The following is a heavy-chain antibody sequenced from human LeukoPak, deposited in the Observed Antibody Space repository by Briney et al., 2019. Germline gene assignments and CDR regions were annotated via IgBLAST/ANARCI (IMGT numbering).Heavy chain of an antibody. D-gene: IGHD3-22*01. V-gene: IGHV4-39*01. CDR1: GGSISSSTYN. Sequence: SETLSLTCTVSGGSISSSTYNWGWIRQPPGKGLEWIGSIYNSGSTFYNPSLKSRATISIDTSKNQFSLKLSSVTAADTAIYYCASQPYYESSGYYFYWGQGTLVTVSS. CDR3: ASQPYYESSGYYFY. J-gene: IGHJ4*02. CDR2: IYNSGST.